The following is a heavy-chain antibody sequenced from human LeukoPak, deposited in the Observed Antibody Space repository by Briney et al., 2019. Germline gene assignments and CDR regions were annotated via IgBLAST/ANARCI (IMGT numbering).Heavy chain of an antibody. J-gene: IGHJ5*02. CDR1: AGSISNHY. CDR2: IFYTGGY. V-gene: IGHV4-59*11. Sequence: TSETLSLTCTVAAGSISNHYWSWMRQSPGKGLEWIAYIFYTGGYNYNPSLKSRVYISVDTSKNQFSLNLTSVTAADTAVYYCARGRSSLDLWGQGTLVTVSS. CDR3: ARGRSSLDL. D-gene: IGHD6-19*01.